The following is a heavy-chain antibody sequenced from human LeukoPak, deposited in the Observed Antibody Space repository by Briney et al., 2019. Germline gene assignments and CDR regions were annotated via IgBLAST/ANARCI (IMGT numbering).Heavy chain of an antibody. CDR2: IYYSGSA. CDR3: ARTAGPGYFVY. J-gene: IGHJ4*02. V-gene: IGHV4-39*01. Sequence: KPSETLSLTCTVSGGSISSSTYYWGWIRQPPGKGLEWIGNIYYSGSAYYNPSLKSRVTISVDTPKNQFYLKVSSVTAADTAVYYCARTAGPGYFVYWGQGTLVTVSS. D-gene: IGHD6-13*01. CDR1: GGSISSSTYY.